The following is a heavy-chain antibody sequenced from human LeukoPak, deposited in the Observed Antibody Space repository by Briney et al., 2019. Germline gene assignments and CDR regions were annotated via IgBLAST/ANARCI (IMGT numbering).Heavy chain of an antibody. CDR1: GGSIRSRSYY. Sequence: SETLSLTCIVSGGSIRSRSYYWSWIRQPPGKGLEWIGYIYYSGSTNYNPSLKSRVTISVDTSKNQFSLKLSSVTAADTAVYYCARDSPYYYGSGSATYYMDVWGKGTTVTISS. J-gene: IGHJ6*03. CDR3: ARDSPYYYGSGSATYYMDV. CDR2: IYYSGST. V-gene: IGHV4-61*01. D-gene: IGHD3-10*01.